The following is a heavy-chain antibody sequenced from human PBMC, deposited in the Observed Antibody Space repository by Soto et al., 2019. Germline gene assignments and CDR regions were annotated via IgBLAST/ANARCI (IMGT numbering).Heavy chain of an antibody. CDR1: GGSVRAPDW. V-gene: IGHV4-4*02. CDR2: VHISGHS. CDR3: AGVRQGCSANNCYFDP. J-gene: IGHJ5*01. D-gene: IGHD1-1*01. Sequence: QVHLQESGPGLVAPSGTLSLTCTLSGGSVRAPDWWNWVRQSPDKGLEWIAEVHISGHSNYNPSLRSRVSVSIGGTKNQFYPNLNSLTAADTAIYYCAGVRQGCSANNCYFDPWGQGTQGTISS.